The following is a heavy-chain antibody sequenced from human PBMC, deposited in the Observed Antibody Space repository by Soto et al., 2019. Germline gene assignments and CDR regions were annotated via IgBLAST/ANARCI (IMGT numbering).Heavy chain of an antibody. D-gene: IGHD3-10*02. J-gene: IGHJ4*02. CDR2: ISWNSGGV. V-gene: IGHV3-9*01. CDR1: GFKFHDYA. Sequence: GGSLRLSCAASGFKFHDYAMHWVRQPPGKGLEWVSGISWNSGGVDHAASVKGRFTISRDNAKNSLYLQMNSLKSEDTALYYCVKDITVRNYVPDSWGQGTLVTVSS. CDR3: VKDITVRNYVPDS.